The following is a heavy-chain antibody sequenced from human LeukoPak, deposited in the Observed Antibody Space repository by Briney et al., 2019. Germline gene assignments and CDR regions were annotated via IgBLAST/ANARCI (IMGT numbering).Heavy chain of an antibody. Sequence: SETLSLTCAVYGGSFSGYYWSWIRQPPGKGLEWIGNIYYSGNTYYSPSLTSRVTLSVDTSENQFSLKLSSVTAADTAVYYCARAHSIASYYYGVDVWGQGTTVTVSS. CDR3: ARAHSIASYYYGVDV. CDR2: IYYSGNT. CDR1: GGSFSGYY. D-gene: IGHD2/OR15-2a*01. J-gene: IGHJ6*02. V-gene: IGHV4-34*01.